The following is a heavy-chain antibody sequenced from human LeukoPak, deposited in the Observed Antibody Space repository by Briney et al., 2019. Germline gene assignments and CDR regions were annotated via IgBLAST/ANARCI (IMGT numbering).Heavy chain of an antibody. CDR1: GFTFDDYA. CDR2: ISWNSGSI. Sequence: GGSLRLSCAASGFTFDDYAMHWGRQAPRHGLEWVSGISWNSGSIGYADSVKGRFTISRDNAKNSLYLQMNSLRAEDTALYYCATDRESGSSYGDAFDIWGQGTMVTVSS. CDR3: ATDRESGSSYGDAFDI. D-gene: IGHD1-26*01. V-gene: IGHV3-9*01. J-gene: IGHJ3*02.